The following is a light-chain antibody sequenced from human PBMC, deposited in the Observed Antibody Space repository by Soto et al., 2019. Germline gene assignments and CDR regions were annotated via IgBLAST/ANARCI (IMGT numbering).Light chain of an antibody. CDR3: QFYGSSLIT. V-gene: IGKV3-20*01. CDR2: GVY. CDR1: LIIKTFY. Sequence: IVFTQSPGTLSLSPGETATLSCRASLIIKTFYFGWYQQKPGQSPRLLIYGVYSRATGTPDRFSGSGSGTDFTLTISRLEPEDSAVYYCQFYGSSLITFGQGTRLEIK. J-gene: IGKJ5*01.